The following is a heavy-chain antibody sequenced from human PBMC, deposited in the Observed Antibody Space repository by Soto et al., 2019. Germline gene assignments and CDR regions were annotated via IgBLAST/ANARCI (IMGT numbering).Heavy chain of an antibody. D-gene: IGHD2-15*01. J-gene: IGHJ5*02. CDR1: GGTFSSYA. CDR2: IIPIFGTA. Sequence: QVQLVQSGAEVKKPGSSVKVSCKASGGTFSSYAISWVRQAPGQGLEWMGGIIPIFGTANYAQKFQGRVTITADESTSTAYMELSSLRSEDTAVYYCARGKYCSGGSCYPWCDPWGQGTLVTVSS. CDR3: ARGKYCSGGSCYPWCDP. V-gene: IGHV1-69*12.